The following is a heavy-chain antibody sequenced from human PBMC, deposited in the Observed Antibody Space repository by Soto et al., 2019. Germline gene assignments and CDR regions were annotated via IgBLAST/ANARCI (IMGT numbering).Heavy chain of an antibody. CDR3: ATYGADTGRFDY. V-gene: IGHV4-39*01. Sequence: SETLSLTCTVSGCSVNRSRYYWGWIRQSSGKGLEWIGSGTTYYNPSLRSRVTISVDTPKNQFSLKLSTVTAADTAVYYSATYGADTGRFDYWGQGTLVTVS. CDR1: GCSVNRSRYY. CDR2: SGTT. J-gene: IGHJ4*02. D-gene: IGHD4-17*01.